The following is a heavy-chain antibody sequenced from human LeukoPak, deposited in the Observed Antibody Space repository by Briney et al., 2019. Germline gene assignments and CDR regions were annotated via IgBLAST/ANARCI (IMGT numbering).Heavy chain of an antibody. CDR1: GFTFSDSF. Sequence: PGGSLRLSCAASGFTFSDSFMSWVRQAPGKGLERVGRSRNKADSYTAEYAASVNGRFTISRDESKNSLYLQISSLETEDAAVYYCATSSWYRLAYWGQGSLVTVSS. J-gene: IGHJ4*02. V-gene: IGHV3-72*01. D-gene: IGHD6-13*01. CDR3: ATSSWYRLAY. CDR2: SRNKADSYTA.